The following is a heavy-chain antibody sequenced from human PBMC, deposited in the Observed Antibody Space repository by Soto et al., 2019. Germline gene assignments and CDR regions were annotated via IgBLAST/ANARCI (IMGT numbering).Heavy chain of an antibody. J-gene: IGHJ4*02. CDR3: ARAEYYYDSSGYLGRYYFDY. CDR1: GGSISSGGYY. Sequence: TLSLTCAVSGGSISSGGYYWVWIRHHPGKGLEWIGYIYYSGSTYYNPSLKSRVTISVDTSKNQFSLKLSSVTAADTAVYYCARAEYYYDSSGYLGRYYFDYWGQGTLVTVSS. CDR2: IYYSGST. V-gene: IGHV4-31*11. D-gene: IGHD3-22*01.